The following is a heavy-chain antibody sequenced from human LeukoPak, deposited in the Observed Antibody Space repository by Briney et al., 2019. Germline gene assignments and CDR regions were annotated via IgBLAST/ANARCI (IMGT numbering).Heavy chain of an antibody. D-gene: IGHD2-15*01. CDR3: AKDMDVVVSLFDY. CDR1: GFTFSDYY. Sequence: PGGSLRLSCAASGFTFSDYYMSWIRQAPGKGLEWVSAISGSGGSTYYADSVKGRFTISRDNSKNTLYLQMNSLRAEDTAVYYCAKDMDVVVSLFDYWGQGTLVTVSS. V-gene: IGHV3-23*01. CDR2: ISGSGGST. J-gene: IGHJ4*02.